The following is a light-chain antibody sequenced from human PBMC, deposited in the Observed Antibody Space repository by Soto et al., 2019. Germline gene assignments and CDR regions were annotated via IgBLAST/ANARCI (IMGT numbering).Light chain of an antibody. V-gene: IGKV2D-29*01. CDR2: EVS. J-gene: IGKJ4*01. CDR3: LQSAQFPLT. CDR1: QSRLSSDGRTY. Sequence: IVLTQTPLALSVTPGQPASSSCKSTQSRLSSDGRTYFFWYLQKPGQAPKLLLSEVSNRFSGVPDRFTGSGSGTDFTLKISRVEAEDFGVYYCLQSAQFPLTFGEGTKVDIK.